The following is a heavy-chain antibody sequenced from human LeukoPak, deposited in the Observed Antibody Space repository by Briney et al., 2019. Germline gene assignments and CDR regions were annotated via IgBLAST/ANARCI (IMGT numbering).Heavy chain of an antibody. V-gene: IGHV3-53*01. CDR2: LYSGGDT. CDR1: GFTVGSKY. Sequence: LSGGSLRLSCAASGFTVGSKYMNWVRQPPGKGLEWVSILYSGGDTYYSDSVKGRFTISRDNSRNTLSLQMNSLRVEDTAVYYCARVGDHYHWNFVLWGRGTLVTVSS. J-gene: IGHJ2*01. CDR3: ARVGDHYHWNFVL. D-gene: IGHD3-10*01.